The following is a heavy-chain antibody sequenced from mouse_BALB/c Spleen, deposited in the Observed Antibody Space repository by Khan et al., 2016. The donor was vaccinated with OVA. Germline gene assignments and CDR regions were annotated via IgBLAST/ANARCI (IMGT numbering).Heavy chain of an antibody. CDR1: GFSLTSYG. Sequence: QVQLKQSGPGLVAPSQSLSITCTVSGFSLTSYGVHWVRQPPGKGLEWLGVIWAGGSTNYNLALMSRLSISKDNSKSQVFLQVNSIQPDGTAMYYCARTEDIWGQGTTLTVSS. CDR2: IWAGGST. V-gene: IGHV2-9*02. J-gene: IGHJ2*01. D-gene: IGHD1-3*01. CDR3: ARTEDI.